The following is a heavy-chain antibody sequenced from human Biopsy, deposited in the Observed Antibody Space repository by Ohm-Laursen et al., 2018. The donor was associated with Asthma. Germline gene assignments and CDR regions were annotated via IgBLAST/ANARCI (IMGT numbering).Heavy chain of an antibody. Sequence: TLSFTCAVFGGSISCGGYSWRWIRKPPGKGLEWIGYIDHSGSTYYNPSLKSRVTISANSSKNQFSLKLSSVAAADTAVYYCARVKDGYNFDYWGQGTLVTVSS. CDR3: ARVKDGYNFDY. D-gene: IGHD5-24*01. J-gene: IGHJ4*02. CDR2: IDHSGST. V-gene: IGHV4-30-2*01. CDR1: GGSISCGGYS.